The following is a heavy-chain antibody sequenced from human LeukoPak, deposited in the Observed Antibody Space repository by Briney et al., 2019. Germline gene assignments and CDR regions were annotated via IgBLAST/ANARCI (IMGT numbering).Heavy chain of an antibody. CDR1: GYTFSSYG. V-gene: IGHV1-18*01. CDR3: ATEQPTTVVMVAAYDAFDI. D-gene: IGHD4-23*01. CDR2: ISGYNDNT. Sequence: GASVKVSCKASGYTFSSYGITWVRQAPGQGLEWMGWISGYNDNTNYAQKLQGRVTMTTDTSTSTAYMELGSLRSDDTAVYYCATEQPTTVVMVAAYDAFDIWGQGTMVTVSS. J-gene: IGHJ3*02.